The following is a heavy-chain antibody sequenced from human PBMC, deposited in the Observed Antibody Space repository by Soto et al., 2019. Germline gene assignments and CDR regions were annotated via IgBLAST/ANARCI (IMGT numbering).Heavy chain of an antibody. CDR2: IIPMLGIA. Sequence: QVQLVQSGAEVKKPGSSVKVSCKASGGTFSSYTFSWVRQAPGQGLEWMGRIIPMLGIANYAQKFQGRVTITADKSTSTAYMELSSLRSEDTAMYYCANRGYSYGFVIYWGQGTLVTVSS. V-gene: IGHV1-69*02. J-gene: IGHJ4*02. D-gene: IGHD5-18*01. CDR3: ANRGYSYGFVIY. CDR1: GGTFSSYT.